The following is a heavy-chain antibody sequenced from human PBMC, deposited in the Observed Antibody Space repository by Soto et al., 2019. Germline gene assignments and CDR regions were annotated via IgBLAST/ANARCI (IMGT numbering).Heavy chain of an antibody. CDR2: ITWNSGNI. V-gene: IGHV3-9*01. CDR1: GFDFGEYA. CDR3: AKDHLGGAVAVPFFGQ. D-gene: IGHD6-19*01. J-gene: IGHJ4*02. Sequence: EVQLVESGGGLVQPGRSLRLSCTASGFDFGEYAMHWVRQAPGKGLEWVSGITWNSGNIGYAESVKGRFTISRDNANNALFLKMNSLRPEAPAVYYGAKDHLGGAVAVPFFGQRGQEAQVTVSS.